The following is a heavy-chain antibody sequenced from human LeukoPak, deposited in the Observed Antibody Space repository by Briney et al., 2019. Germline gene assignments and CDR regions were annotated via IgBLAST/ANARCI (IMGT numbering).Heavy chain of an antibody. V-gene: IGHV1-18*01. CDR1: GYTFTSYG. J-gene: IGHJ4*02. Sequence: GASVKVSCKASGYTFTSYGISWVRQAPGQGLEWMGWISAYNGNTNYAQKLQGRVTITADESTSTAYMELSSLRSEDTAVYYCARADYYDSSGYYYFDYWGQGTLVTVSS. CDR2: ISAYNGNT. D-gene: IGHD3-22*01. CDR3: ARADYYDSSGYYYFDY.